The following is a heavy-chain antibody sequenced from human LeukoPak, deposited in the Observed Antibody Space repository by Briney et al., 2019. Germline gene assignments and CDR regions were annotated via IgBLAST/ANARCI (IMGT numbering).Heavy chain of an antibody. CDR3: ARGDYSRPFDY. V-gene: IGHV3-21*01. J-gene: IGHJ4*02. Sequence: GGSLRLSCAASGFTFGSYSMNWVRQAPGKGLEWVSSISSSSSYIYYADSVKGRFTISRDNAKNSLYLQMNSLRAEDTAVYYCARGDYSRPFDYWGQGTLVTVSS. CDR2: ISSSSSYI. D-gene: IGHD4-11*01. CDR1: GFTFGSYS.